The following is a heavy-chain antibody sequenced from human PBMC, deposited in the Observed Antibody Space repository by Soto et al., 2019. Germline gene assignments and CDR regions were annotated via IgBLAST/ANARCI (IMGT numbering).Heavy chain of an antibody. J-gene: IGHJ4*02. D-gene: IGHD3-22*01. CDR1: GGSISSGDYY. Sequence: QVQLQESGPGLVKPSQTLSLTCTVSGGSISSGDYYWSWIRQHPGKGLEWIGYIYYSGSTHYSSCLKSRVTMSIDTSKNQYPLKLTSVTAADTAVYYCARLSSIDSSGYYLDYWGQGTLVTVSS. CDR2: IYYSGST. V-gene: IGHV4-31*03. CDR3: ARLSSIDSSGYYLDY.